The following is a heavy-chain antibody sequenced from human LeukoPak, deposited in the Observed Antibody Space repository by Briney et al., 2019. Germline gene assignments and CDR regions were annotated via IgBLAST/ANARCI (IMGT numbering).Heavy chain of an antibody. CDR2: ISWNSGSI. Sequence: PGRSLRLSCAASGFTFDDYAMHWVRQAPGKGLEWVSGISWNSGSIGYADSVKGRFTISRDNAKNSLYLQMNSLRAEDTDVYYCAREDRDSSSLDYWGQGTLVTVSS. CDR3: AREDRDSSSLDY. D-gene: IGHD6-6*01. J-gene: IGHJ4*02. V-gene: IGHV3-9*01. CDR1: GFTFDDYA.